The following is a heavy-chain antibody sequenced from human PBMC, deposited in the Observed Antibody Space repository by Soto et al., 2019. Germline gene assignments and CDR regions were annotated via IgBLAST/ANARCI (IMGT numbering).Heavy chain of an antibody. CDR1: GFTFNSYA. Sequence: EVQLLESGGGLVQPGGSLRLSCAASGFTFNSYAMSWVRQAPGKGLEWVSAISGGGDTTSYADSVKGRFTIYRDGSKNTLYLQMNSVRAEDTASYYCAKGGGGSGGLTPCIDFWGQGTLVTVSS. J-gene: IGHJ4*02. D-gene: IGHD3-10*01. CDR3: AKGGGGSGGLTPCIDF. CDR2: ISGGGDTT. V-gene: IGHV3-23*01.